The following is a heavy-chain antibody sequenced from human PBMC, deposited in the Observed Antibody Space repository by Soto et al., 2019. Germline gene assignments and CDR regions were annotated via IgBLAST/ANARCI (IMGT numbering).Heavy chain of an antibody. CDR1: GGSITNYY. CDR2: IQYNGYS. Sequence: QVQLQESGPGLVKPSETLSLTCTVSGGSITNYYCSWFRQPPGKGLEWIGYIQYNGYSAYNLSLKRRVPMSMDPSKTQFSLMLESVTATDTAVYYCARHGFGSLHGLVDVWGQGTTVIVSS. V-gene: IGHV4-59*08. J-gene: IGHJ6*02. CDR3: ARHGFGSLHGLVDV. D-gene: IGHD3-10*01.